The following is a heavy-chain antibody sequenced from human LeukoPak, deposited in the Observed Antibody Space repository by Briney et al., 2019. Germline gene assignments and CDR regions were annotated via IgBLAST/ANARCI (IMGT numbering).Heavy chain of an antibody. Sequence: SETLSLTCTVSGVSVSSGCYYWSWIRQPPGKGLEWIGYIYYSGSTNYIPSLKSRVTISVDTSKHQFPLKLSSVTAADTAVYYCARADYGDYGEYYFDYWGQGALVTVSS. CDR1: GVSVSSGCYY. J-gene: IGHJ4*02. CDR3: ARADYGDYGEYYFDY. CDR2: IYYSGST. D-gene: IGHD4-17*01. V-gene: IGHV4-61*01.